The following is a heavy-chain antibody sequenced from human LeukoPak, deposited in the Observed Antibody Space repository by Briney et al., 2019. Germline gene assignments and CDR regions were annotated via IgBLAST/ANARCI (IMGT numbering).Heavy chain of an antibody. D-gene: IGHD3-10*01. CDR1: RFTFSSYG. J-gene: IGHJ5*02. CDR3: AKDNYGSGPSWFDP. V-gene: IGHV3-30*18. CDR2: ISYDGSNK. Sequence: GRSLRLSCAASRFTFSSYGIHWVRQAPGKGLEWVAVISYDGSNKYYADSVKGRFTISRDNSKNTLYLQMNSLRAEDTAVYYCAKDNYGSGPSWFDPWGQGTLVTVSS.